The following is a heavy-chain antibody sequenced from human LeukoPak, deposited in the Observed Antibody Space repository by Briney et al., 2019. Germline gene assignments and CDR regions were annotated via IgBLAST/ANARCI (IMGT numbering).Heavy chain of an antibody. J-gene: IGHJ4*02. Sequence: GGSLRLSCAASGFTFSGSAIHWVRQTPGKGLEWVGRIRSKTNNYATAYAASVKGRFTISRDDSKNTAYLQMNSLKTEDTAVYYCTRHAHSYDSSGSSVDFWGQGTLVSVSS. CDR1: GFTFSGSA. V-gene: IGHV3-73*01. CDR2: IRSKTNNYAT. D-gene: IGHD3-22*01. CDR3: TRHAHSYDSSGSSVDF.